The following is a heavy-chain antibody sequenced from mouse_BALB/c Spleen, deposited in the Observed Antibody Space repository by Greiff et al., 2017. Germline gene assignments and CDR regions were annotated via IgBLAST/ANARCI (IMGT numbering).Heavy chain of an antibody. D-gene: IGHD2-3*01. Sequence: QVQLQQSGAELVRPGSSVKISCKASGYAFSSYWMNWVKQRPGQGLEWIGQIYPGDGDTNYNGKFKGKATLTADKSSSTAYMQLSSLTSEDSAVYFCARSGGYDGYYGFAYWGQGTLVTVSA. CDR1: GYAFSSYW. V-gene: IGHV1-80*01. J-gene: IGHJ3*01. CDR2: IYPGDGDT. CDR3: ARSGGYDGYYGFAY.